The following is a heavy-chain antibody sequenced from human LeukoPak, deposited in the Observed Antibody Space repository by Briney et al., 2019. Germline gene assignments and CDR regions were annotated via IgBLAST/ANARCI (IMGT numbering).Heavy chain of an antibody. Sequence: GRSLRLSCAASGFTFSNYDMHWVRQAPGKGLEWEAVISYDGNNKDFADSVKGRFTISRDNSKNTLYLQMSSLRAEDTAVYYCARGNNVLMVTGCFDYWGQGTLVTVSS. J-gene: IGHJ4*02. D-gene: IGHD2-21*02. CDR2: ISYDGNNK. CDR3: ARGNNVLMVTGCFDY. V-gene: IGHV3-30-3*01. CDR1: GFTFSNYD.